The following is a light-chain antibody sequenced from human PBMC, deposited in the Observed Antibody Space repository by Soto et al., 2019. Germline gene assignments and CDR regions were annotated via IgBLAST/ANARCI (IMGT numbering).Light chain of an antibody. J-gene: IGKJ1*01. CDR3: QQDNNWPPWM. CDR2: DAS. CDR1: QSVSNN. V-gene: IGKV3-15*01. Sequence: ILMPQSPATLSVSPGERATLSCRASQSVSNNLAWYQQKPGQAPRLLIYDASTRATGIPARFSGSGSGTEFTLTVSGQQSEDLAVYYCQQDNNWPPWMFGRGTKVEIK.